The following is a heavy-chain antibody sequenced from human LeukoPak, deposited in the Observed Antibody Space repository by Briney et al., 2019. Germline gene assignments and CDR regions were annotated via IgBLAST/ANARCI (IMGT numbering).Heavy chain of an antibody. V-gene: IGHV3-48*03. CDR2: ISSSGSTI. Sequence: GGSLRLSCAASGFTFSSYEMNWVRQAPGKGLEWVSYISSSGSTIYYADSVKGRFTISRDNAKNSLYLQMNSLTAEDTAVYYCARDRLHYGEYEKTFDYWGQGTLVSVSS. CDR3: ARDRLHYGEYEKTFDY. CDR1: GFTFSSYE. J-gene: IGHJ4*02. D-gene: IGHD4-17*01.